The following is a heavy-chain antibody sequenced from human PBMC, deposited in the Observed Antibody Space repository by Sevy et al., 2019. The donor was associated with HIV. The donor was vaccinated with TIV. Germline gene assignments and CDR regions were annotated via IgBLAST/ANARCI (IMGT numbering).Heavy chain of an antibody. CDR1: GFTFSSYE. J-gene: IGHJ4*02. CDR3: VRTLKPYGDYAFDY. CDR2: ISSSGSTI. V-gene: IGHV3-48*03. Sequence: GGSLRLSCAASGFTFSSYEMNWVRQAPGKGLEWVSYISSSGSTIYYADSVKGRFTISRDNAKNSLYLQMNSLRAEDMAVYYCVRTLKPYGDYAFDYWGQGTLVTVSS. D-gene: IGHD4-17*01.